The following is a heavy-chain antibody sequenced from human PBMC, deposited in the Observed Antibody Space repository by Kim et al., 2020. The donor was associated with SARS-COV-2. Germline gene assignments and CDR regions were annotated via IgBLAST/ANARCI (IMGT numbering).Heavy chain of an antibody. CDR1: GGTFSSYA. Sequence: SVKVSCKASGGTFSSYAISWVRQAPGQGLEWMGGIIPIFGTANYAQKFQGRVTITADESTSTAYMELSSLRSEDTAVYYCARDRYNWNYRWFDPWGQGTLVTVSS. CDR3: ARDRYNWNYRWFDP. CDR2: IIPIFGTA. D-gene: IGHD1-7*01. J-gene: IGHJ5*02. V-gene: IGHV1-69*13.